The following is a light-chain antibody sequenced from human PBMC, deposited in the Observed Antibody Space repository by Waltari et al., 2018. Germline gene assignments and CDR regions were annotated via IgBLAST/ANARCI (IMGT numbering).Light chain of an antibody. CDR1: SSNVGSYNP. Sequence: PTQPASVSGSPGQSIPISCPGTSSNVGSYNPVSWYQQHPGKAPKLQIYEGNKQPLWGSNRFSGSKSDNTASLTLSGLQPDDEADYYCCSNVGTSAFFGGGTKLTFL. J-gene: IGLJ2*01. CDR2: EGN. V-gene: IGLV2-23*03. CDR3: CSNVGTSAF.